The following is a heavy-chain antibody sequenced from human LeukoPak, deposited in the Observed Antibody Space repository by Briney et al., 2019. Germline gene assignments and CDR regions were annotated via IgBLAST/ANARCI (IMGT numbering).Heavy chain of an antibody. CDR1: GFTFDDYA. V-gene: IGHV3-9*01. CDR3: AKAGKIAAAGIYYGMDV. CDR2: INWNSGSI. J-gene: IGHJ6*02. D-gene: IGHD6-13*01. Sequence: GGSLRLSCAASGFTFDDYAMHWVRQAPGKGLEWVSGINWNSGSIGYADSVKGRFTISRDNAKNSLYLQMNSLRAEDTALYYCAKAGKIAAAGIYYGMDVWGQGTTVTVSS.